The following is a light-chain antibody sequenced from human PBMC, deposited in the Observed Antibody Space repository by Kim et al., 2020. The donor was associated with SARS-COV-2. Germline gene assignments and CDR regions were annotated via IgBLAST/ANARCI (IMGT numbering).Light chain of an antibody. CDR2: KDD. Sequence: QTARVTCSVNALPKQYAYWYQQKPGQAPVLVIYKDDVRPSGIPGRFSGSSAGTTVTLTISGVQAEDEADYYCQSADSSGTYRNWVFGGGTQLNVL. V-gene: IGLV3-25*03. CDR3: QSADSSGTYRNWV. J-gene: IGLJ3*02. CDR1: ALPKQY.